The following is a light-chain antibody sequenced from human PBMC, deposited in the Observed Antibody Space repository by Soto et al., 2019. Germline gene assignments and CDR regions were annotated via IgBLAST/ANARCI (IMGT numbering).Light chain of an antibody. CDR2: NAS. V-gene: IGKV1-5*03. Sequence: DIQMTQSPSTLSASVGDRVTITCRASQSITDWLAWYQQKPGKAPKFLIYNASNLEGGVPSRFSGSGSGTEFTLTISSVQPDDFATYYCQYLDDYSWTFGQGTKVEIK. J-gene: IGKJ1*01. CDR1: QSITDW. CDR3: QYLDDYSWT.